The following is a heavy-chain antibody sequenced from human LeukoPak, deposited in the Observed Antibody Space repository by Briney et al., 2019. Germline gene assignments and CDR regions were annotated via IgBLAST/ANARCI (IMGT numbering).Heavy chain of an antibody. Sequence: GGSLRLSCAGSGFTFRFYAMTWVRQAPGKGLEWVSSISSSSSYIYYADSVKGRFTISRDNAKNSLYLQMNSLRAEDTAVYYCARDGRTTPFDYWGQGTLVTVSS. CDR2: ISSSSSYI. CDR1: GFTFRFYA. D-gene: IGHD1-1*01. J-gene: IGHJ4*02. V-gene: IGHV3-21*01. CDR3: ARDGRTTPFDY.